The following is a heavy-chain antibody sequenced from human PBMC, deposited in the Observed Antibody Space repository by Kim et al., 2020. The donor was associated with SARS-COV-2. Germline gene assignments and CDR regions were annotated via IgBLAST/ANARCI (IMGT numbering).Heavy chain of an antibody. J-gene: IGHJ3*02. CDR3: ARDLPSYGDFAFDI. CDR2: MNPNSGNT. D-gene: IGHD4-17*01. Sequence: ASVKVSCKASRYTFTSYDINWVRQATGQGLEWMGWMNPNSGNTGYAQKFQGRVTMTRNTSISTAYMELSSLRSEDTAVYYCARDLPSYGDFAFDIWGQGTMVTVSS. CDR1: RYTFTSYD. V-gene: IGHV1-8*01.